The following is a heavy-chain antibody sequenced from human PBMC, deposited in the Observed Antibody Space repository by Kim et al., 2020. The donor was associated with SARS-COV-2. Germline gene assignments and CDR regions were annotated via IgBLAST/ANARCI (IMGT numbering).Heavy chain of an antibody. V-gene: IGHV1-24*01. CDR1: GYTLTELS. J-gene: IGHJ5*02. CDR3: ATGVGIAVPSWFDP. Sequence: ASVKVSCKVSGYTLTELSMHWELQAPGKGPEWIGGFDPVDGETIYAQKFQRRVTMPVDTSTDTAYMELSSLRSEDTAVYYFATGVGIAVPSWFDPWRQGT. CDR2: FDPVDGET. D-gene: IGHD2-21*01.